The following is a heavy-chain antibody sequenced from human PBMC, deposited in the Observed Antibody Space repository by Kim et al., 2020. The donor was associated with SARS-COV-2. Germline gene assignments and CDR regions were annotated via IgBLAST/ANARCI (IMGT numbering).Heavy chain of an antibody. CDR1: GFTFSSYG. V-gene: IGHV3-30*02. D-gene: IGHD6-19*01. CDR2: IWYDGSNK. J-gene: IGHJ4*02. Sequence: GGSLRLSCAASGFTFSSYGMHWVRQAPGKGLEWVAFIWYDGSNKYYADSVKGRFTISRDNSKNTLYLQMNSLRPEDTAVYYCAKSLAVAGTDFDYWGQGTPVTVSS. CDR3: AKSLAVAGTDFDY.